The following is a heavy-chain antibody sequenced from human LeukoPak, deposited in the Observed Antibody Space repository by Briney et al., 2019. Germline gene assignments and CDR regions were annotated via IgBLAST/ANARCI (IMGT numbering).Heavy chain of an antibody. CDR1: GFAFKNVW. D-gene: IGHD3-10*01. CDR2: IKRKSDGGTP. V-gene: IGHV3-15*01. CDR3: ATDQGFIYYFDY. J-gene: IGHJ4*02. Sequence: GGSLRLSCAASGFAFKNVWMSWVRQARGKGLEWVGRIKRKSDGGTPDYAAPVEGRFTISRDDSKNTLYLQMSSLKTEDTAVYYCATDQGFIYYFDYWGQGTLLADSS.